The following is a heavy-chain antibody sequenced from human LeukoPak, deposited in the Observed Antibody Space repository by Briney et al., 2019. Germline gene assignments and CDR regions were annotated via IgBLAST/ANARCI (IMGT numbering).Heavy chain of an antibody. D-gene: IGHD3-16*02. J-gene: IGHJ6*04. CDR1: GFTLSTYW. V-gene: IGHV3-7*01. CDR2: IKQDGSEK. CDR3: ARERFLSV. Sequence: GGSLRLSCVASGFTLSTYWMTWVRQAPGKGPEWVANIKQDGSEKYYMDSVKGRFTISRDNAKNSLYLQMNSLRAEDTAMYYCARERFLSVWGKGTTVTVSS.